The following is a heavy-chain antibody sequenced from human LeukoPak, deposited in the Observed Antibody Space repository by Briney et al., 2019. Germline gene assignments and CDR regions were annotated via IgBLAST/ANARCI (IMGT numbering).Heavy chain of an antibody. Sequence: GGSLRLSCAASGFTLSGYAMSWVRQAPGKGLEWVSAISDTGNTYHADSVKGRFTISRDSSKNTLFLQMNRLRPEDAAVYYCAKAPVTTCRGAFCYPFDYWGLGTLVTVSS. V-gene: IGHV3-23*01. CDR1: GFTLSGYA. CDR3: AKAPVTTCRGAFCYPFDY. J-gene: IGHJ4*02. D-gene: IGHD2-15*01. CDR2: ISDTGNT.